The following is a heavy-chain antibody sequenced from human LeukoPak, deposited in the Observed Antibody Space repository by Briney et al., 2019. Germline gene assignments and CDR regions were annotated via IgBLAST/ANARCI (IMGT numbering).Heavy chain of an antibody. V-gene: IGHV1-2*02. CDR1: GYTFTGYY. D-gene: IGHD3-10*01. CDR3: ARDLASYYGSGSPPLDY. CDR2: INPNSGGT. J-gene: IGHJ4*02. Sequence: GASVKVSCKASGYTFTGYYMHWVRQAPGQGLEWMGWINPNSGGTNYAQKFQGRVTMTRDTSISTAYMELSRLRSDDTAVCYCARDLASYYGSGSPPLDYWGQGTLVTVSS.